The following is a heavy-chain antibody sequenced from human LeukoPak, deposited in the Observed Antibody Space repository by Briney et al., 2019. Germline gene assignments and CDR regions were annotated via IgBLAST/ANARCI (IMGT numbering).Heavy chain of an antibody. D-gene: IGHD1-7*01. Sequence: SGGSLRLSCAASGFTFSNYWMSWVRQAPGKGLEWVANIKQDGSEKYYVDSVKGRFTISRDNAKNSLYLQMNSLRAEDTAVYYCARESHNWNYPGGRFDPWGQGTLVTVSS. CDR1: GFTFSNYW. CDR2: IKQDGSEK. CDR3: ARESHNWNYPGGRFDP. V-gene: IGHV3-7*01. J-gene: IGHJ5*02.